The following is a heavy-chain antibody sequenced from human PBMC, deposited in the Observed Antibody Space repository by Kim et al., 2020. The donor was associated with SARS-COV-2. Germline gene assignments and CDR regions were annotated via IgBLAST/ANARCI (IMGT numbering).Heavy chain of an antibody. J-gene: IGHJ3*02. Sequence: GGSLRLSCTASGFTFGDYAMSWFRQAPGKGLEWVGFIRSKAYGGTTEYAASVKCRFTIASDESTGIAYLQMNRMKTEDTAVYYCTRGPGLQAFDIWGQGTMVTVSS. CDR2: IRSKAYGGTT. CDR1: GFTFGDYA. CDR3: TRGPGLQAFDI. V-gene: IGHV3-49*03. D-gene: IGHD4-4*01.